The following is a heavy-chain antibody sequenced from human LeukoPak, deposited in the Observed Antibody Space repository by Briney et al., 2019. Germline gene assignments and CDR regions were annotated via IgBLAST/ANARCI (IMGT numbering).Heavy chain of an antibody. V-gene: IGHV3-9*01. CDR3: AKDMNSYGSGSSYNPWGPFDS. Sequence: GGALSVSCAASGFTFDNYAMHELQQAPGKGLEWVSGIAWNSGNTGFADTVKGRFTISRDNAENSLYLQMNSLTPEDTAFYFCAKDMNSYGSGSSYNPWGPFDSWGQGTLVTVSS. D-gene: IGHD3-10*01. CDR1: GFTFDNYA. J-gene: IGHJ4*02. CDR2: IAWNSGNT.